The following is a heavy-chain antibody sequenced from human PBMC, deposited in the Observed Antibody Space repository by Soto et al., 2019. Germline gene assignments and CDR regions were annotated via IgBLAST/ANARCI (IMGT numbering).Heavy chain of an antibody. V-gene: IGHV4-31*03. CDR1: GGSISSGGYY. Sequence: QVQLQESGPGLVKPSQTLSLTCTVSGGSISSGGYYWSWIRQHPGTGLEWIGYLYYSGSTYYNPSLKSRVTISVDTSKNQFSLKLSSVTAADTAVYYCARVVGGAARAWFDPWGQGTLVTVSS. J-gene: IGHJ5*02. D-gene: IGHD6-13*01. CDR2: LYYSGST. CDR3: ARVVGGAARAWFDP.